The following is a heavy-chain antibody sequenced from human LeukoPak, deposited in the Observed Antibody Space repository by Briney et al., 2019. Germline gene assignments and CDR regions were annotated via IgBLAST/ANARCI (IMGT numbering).Heavy chain of an antibody. D-gene: IGHD6-13*01. CDR3: ASASSHRIAAGGDY. J-gene: IGHJ4*02. CDR2: INSDGSSR. CDR1: GFTFSNYW. Sequence: GGSLRLSCAASGFTFSNYWMHWVRQAPGKGLVWVSRINSDGSSRNYADSVKGRFTISRDNAKNTLYLQMNSLRAEDTAVYYCASASSHRIAAGGDYWGQGTLATVSS. V-gene: IGHV3-74*01.